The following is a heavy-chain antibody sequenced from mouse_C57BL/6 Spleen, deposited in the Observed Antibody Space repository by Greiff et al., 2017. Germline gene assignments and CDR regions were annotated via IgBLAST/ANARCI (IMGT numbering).Heavy chain of an antibody. D-gene: IGHD2-12*01. J-gene: IGHJ3*01. V-gene: IGHV14-1*01. CDR3: TAVTIVKAY. CDR1: GFNFKDYW. Sequence: EVQLQQSGAELVRPGASVKLSCTASGFNFKDYWMNWVKQRPEQGLEWIGRIDPEDGDTEYAPKFQGKATMTADTSSNTAYLHLSSLTSEDTAVYYCTAVTIVKAYWGQGTPVTVSA. CDR2: IDPEDGDT.